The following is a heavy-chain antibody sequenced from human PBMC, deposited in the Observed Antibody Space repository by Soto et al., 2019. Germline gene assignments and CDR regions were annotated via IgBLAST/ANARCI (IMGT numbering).Heavy chain of an antibody. V-gene: IGHV3-30*18. J-gene: IGHJ6*02. D-gene: IGHD6-19*01. CDR3: AKDIGQWAYYYYGMDV. Sequence: GGSLRLSCAASGFTFSSYGMHWVRQAPGKGLEWVAVISYDGSNKYYADSVKGRFTISRDNSKNTLYLQMNSLRAEDTAVYYCAKDIGQWAYYYYGMDVWGQGTTVTVSS. CDR1: GFTFSSYG. CDR2: ISYDGSNK.